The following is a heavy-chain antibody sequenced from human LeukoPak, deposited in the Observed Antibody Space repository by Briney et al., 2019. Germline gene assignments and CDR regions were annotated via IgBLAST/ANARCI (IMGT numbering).Heavy chain of an antibody. CDR3: ARARVAAKSGYMDV. J-gene: IGHJ6*03. D-gene: IGHD2-15*01. V-gene: IGHV3-74*01. Sequence: GGSLRLSCAASGWMHWVRQAPGKGLVWVSGINHDGSSTYYADSVKGRFTISRDNPKNTLYLQMGSLRDEDLAVYYCARARVAAKSGYMDVWGTGTTVTISS. CDR1: GW. CDR2: INHDGSST.